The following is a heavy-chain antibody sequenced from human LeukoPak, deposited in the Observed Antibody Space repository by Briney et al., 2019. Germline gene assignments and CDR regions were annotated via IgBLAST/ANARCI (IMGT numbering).Heavy chain of an antibody. Sequence: PGGSLRLSCAASGFTFSSYAMHWVRQAPGKGLEWVAVISYDGSNKYYADSVKGRFTISRDNSKNTLYLQMNSLRAEDTAVYYCARDSQLVKDMDYWGQGTLVTVSS. V-gene: IGHV3-30*04. D-gene: IGHD1-1*01. CDR1: GFTFSSYA. J-gene: IGHJ4*02. CDR3: ARDSQLVKDMDY. CDR2: ISYDGSNK.